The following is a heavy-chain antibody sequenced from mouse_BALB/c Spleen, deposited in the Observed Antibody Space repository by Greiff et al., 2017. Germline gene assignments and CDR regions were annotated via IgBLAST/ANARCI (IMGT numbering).Heavy chain of an antibody. J-gene: IGHJ2*01. CDR2: INPSNGRT. CDR1: GYTFTSYW. Sequence: QVQLKQPGAELVKPGASVKLSCKASGYTFTSYWMHWVKQRPGQGLEWIGEINPSNGRTNYNEKFKSKATLTVDKSSSTAYMQLSSLTSEDSAVYYCARGGDRDYWGQGTTLTVSS. CDR3: ARGGDRDY. V-gene: IGHV1S81*02. D-gene: IGHD2-14*01.